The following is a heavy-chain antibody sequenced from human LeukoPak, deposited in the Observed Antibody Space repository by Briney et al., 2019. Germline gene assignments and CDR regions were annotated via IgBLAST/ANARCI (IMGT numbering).Heavy chain of an antibody. CDR1: GFTFSNYS. CDR2: IYYSGST. J-gene: IGHJ6*03. V-gene: IGHV4-59*05. Sequence: NPGGSLRLSCAASGFTFSNYSMNWVRQAPGKGLEWVGSIYYSGSTYYNPSLKSRVTISVDTSKNQFSLKLSPVTAADTAVYYCAQGYYYMDVWGKGTTVTVSS. CDR3: AQGYYYMDV.